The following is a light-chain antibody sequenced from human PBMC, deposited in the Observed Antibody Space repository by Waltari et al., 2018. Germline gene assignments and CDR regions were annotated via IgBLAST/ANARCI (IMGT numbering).Light chain of an antibody. CDR1: TSNIANNA. CDR3: SVWDDSLNGQV. J-gene: IGLJ2*01. Sequence: QSVLTQPPSVSEAPRQRVTISCSGSTSNIANNAVNWYQQLPGKAPKLLSYYDDRLSSGVSDLFSAAKSGTSASLAISGLQSEDEADYYCSVWDDSLNGQVFGGGTKLTVL. CDR2: YDD. V-gene: IGLV1-36*01.